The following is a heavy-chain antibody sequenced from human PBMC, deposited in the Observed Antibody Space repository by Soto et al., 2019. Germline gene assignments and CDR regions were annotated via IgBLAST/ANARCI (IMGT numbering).Heavy chain of an antibody. CDR1: GYTFTSYG. CDR2: ISAHNGNT. J-gene: IGHJ4*02. V-gene: IGHV1-18*01. D-gene: IGHD1-1*01. Sequence: QVHLVQSGAEVKKPGASVKVSCKASGYTFTSYGITWVRQAPGQGLEWMGWISAHNGNTDYAQKLQGRVIVTRDNSTSTAYMELRGLQSDDTAVYYCARGRYGDYWGQGALVTVSS. CDR3: ARGRYGDY.